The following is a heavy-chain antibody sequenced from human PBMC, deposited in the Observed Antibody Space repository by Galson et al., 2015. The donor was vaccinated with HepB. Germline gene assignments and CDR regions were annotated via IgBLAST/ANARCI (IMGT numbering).Heavy chain of an antibody. V-gene: IGHV3-23*01. D-gene: IGHD3-3*01. J-gene: IGHJ1*01. CDR1: GYTLRNYA. Sequence: SLRLSCAASGYTLRNYAMSWVRQAPGKGLEWVSAISGSGGTTYYADSVKGRFTISRDNFENTMSLQMNSLTAEDSAVYYCVKSDGVRVAWNGYSLFHNWGQGTRVSVSS. CDR2: ISGSGGTT. CDR3: VKSDGVRVAWNGYSLFHN.